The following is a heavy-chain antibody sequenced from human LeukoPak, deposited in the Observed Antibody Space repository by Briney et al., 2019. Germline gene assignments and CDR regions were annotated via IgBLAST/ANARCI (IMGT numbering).Heavy chain of an antibody. Sequence: SVKVSCKASGCTFSSYAMSWVRQAPGQGLEWVAVIFPLFGTTNYAQKFQGRFTITTDESTSTVYIELSSLRSEDTAVYYCAREAPITMIVVVIARPLDYWGQGTLVTVSS. J-gene: IGHJ4*02. D-gene: IGHD3-22*01. CDR2: IFPLFGTT. V-gene: IGHV1-69*05. CDR1: GCTFSSYA. CDR3: AREAPITMIVVVIARPLDY.